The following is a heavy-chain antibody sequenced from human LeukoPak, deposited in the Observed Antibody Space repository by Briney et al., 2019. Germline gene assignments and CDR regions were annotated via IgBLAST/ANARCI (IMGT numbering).Heavy chain of an antibody. CDR2: ISGRGGRI. V-gene: IGHV3-23*01. J-gene: IGHJ4*02. Sequence: GGSLRLSCAASGFTFSSYSMSWVRQAPGKGLEWVSGISGRGGRIDYADSVKGRFTISRDNSKNTLSLQMNSLTAEDTAVYYCAKNPRLEGWIYFDSWGQGILVTVSS. CDR3: AKNPRLEGWIYFDS. D-gene: IGHD1-1*01. CDR1: GFTFSSYS.